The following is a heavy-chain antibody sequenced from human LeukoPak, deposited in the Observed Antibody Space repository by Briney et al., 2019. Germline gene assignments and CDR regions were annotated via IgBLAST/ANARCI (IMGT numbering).Heavy chain of an antibody. CDR2: ISSSGSTI. D-gene: IGHD4-17*01. CDR1: GFTFSDYY. V-gene: IGHV3-11*04. CDR3: ARMTTVTSDAFDI. J-gene: IGHJ3*02. Sequence: GRSLRLSCAASGFTFSDYYMRWIRQAPGKGLEWVSYISSSGSTIYYADSVKGRFTISRDNAKNSLYLQMNSLRAEDTAVYYCARMTTVTSDAFDIWGQGTMVTVSS.